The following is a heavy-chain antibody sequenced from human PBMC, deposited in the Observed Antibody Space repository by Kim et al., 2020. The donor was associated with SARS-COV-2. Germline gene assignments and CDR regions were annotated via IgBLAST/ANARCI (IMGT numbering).Heavy chain of an antibody. CDR2: N. D-gene: IGHD1-26*01. Sequence: NDYAVSVKSRVTINPDTTKNQFSLQLNSVTPEDTAVYYCARRGATHAFDIWGQGTVVTVSS. V-gene: IGHV6-1*01. CDR3: ARRGATHAFDI. J-gene: IGHJ3*02.